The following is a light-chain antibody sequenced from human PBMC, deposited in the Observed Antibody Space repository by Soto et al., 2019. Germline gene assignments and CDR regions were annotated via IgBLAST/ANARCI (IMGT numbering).Light chain of an antibody. CDR2: GAS. Sequence: EIVMTQSTATLSVSPGDRATLSCRASQSVSSNLAWYQQKPGQAPRLLIYGASTRATGIPARFSGSGSGTELTLTISSLQSEDFAVYYCQQYDNWPPYTFGQGTKLEIK. CDR1: QSVSSN. J-gene: IGKJ2*01. V-gene: IGKV3-15*01. CDR3: QQYDNWPPYT.